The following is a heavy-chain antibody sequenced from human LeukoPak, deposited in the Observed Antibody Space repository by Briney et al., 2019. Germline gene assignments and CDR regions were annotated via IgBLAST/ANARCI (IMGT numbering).Heavy chain of an antibody. Sequence: PSETLSLTCTVSGGSISSYYWSWIRQPPGKGLEWIGYIYYSGSTNYNPSLKSRVTISVDTSKNQFSLKLSSVTAADTAVYYCATDSSGYYSSFDYWGQGTLVTVSS. CDR2: IYYSGST. CDR1: GGSISSYY. J-gene: IGHJ4*02. D-gene: IGHD3-22*01. CDR3: ATDSSGYYSSFDY. V-gene: IGHV4-59*08.